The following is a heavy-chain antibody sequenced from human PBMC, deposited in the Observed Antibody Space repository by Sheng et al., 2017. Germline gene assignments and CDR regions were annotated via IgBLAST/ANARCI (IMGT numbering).Heavy chain of an antibody. CDR3: AKMGGGYSYGPDAFDI. D-gene: IGHD5-18*01. J-gene: IGHJ3*02. CDR1: SGSIGTYY. Sequence: QVQLQESGPGLVKPSETLSLTCTVSSGSIGTYYWSWIRQPPGKGLEWIGYIYYSGITNYNPSLKSRVIMSVDTSKNQFSLKLSSMTAADTAVYYCAKMGGGYSYGPDAFDIWGQGTLVTVSS. CDR2: IYYSGIT. V-gene: IGHV4-59*12.